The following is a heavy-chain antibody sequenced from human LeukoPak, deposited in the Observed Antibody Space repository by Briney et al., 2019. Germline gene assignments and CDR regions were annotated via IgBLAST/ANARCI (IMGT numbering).Heavy chain of an antibody. D-gene: IGHD2-2*02. CDR2: MNPNSGNT. CDR3: ARGRADCSSTSCYKTYYYYYYMDV. J-gene: IGHJ6*03. Sequence: ASVKVSCKASGYTFTSYDINWVRQATGQGLEWMGWMNPNSGNTGYAQKFQGRVTITRNTSISTAYMELSSLRSDDTAVYYCARGRADCSSTSCYKTYYYYYYMDVWGKGTTVTVSS. V-gene: IGHV1-8*03. CDR1: GYTFTSYD.